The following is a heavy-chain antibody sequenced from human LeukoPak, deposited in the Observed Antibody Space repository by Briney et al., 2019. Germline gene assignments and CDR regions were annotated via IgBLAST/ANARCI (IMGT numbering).Heavy chain of an antibody. CDR1: GYTFSNFG. D-gene: IGHD2-21*01. CDR3: ARDNGHKSVDY. CDR2: ISGYNGNT. Sequence: ASVKVSCKASGYTFSNFGISWVRQAPGQGLEWMGWISGYNGNTNYAQKFQSRVTMTTDTSTSTLYMEVRSLRSDDTAVYYCARDNGHKSVDYWGQGTQVTVSS. V-gene: IGHV1-18*01. J-gene: IGHJ4*02.